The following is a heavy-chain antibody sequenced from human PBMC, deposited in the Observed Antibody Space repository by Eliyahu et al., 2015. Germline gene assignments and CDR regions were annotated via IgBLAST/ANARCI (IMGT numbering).Heavy chain of an antibody. V-gene: IGHV1-18*01. CDR2: ISVYTGNT. CDR3: ARDLADLDY. D-gene: IGHD6-19*01. Sequence: QVQLVQSGAEVKKPGASVKVSCXASGYSFSSYPITWVRQAPGRGLEWVGWISVYTGNTKYAQKIQGRVTMTTDTSTSTAYMELRSLRSDDTAVYYCARDLADLDYWGQGTLVTVSS. CDR1: GYSFSSYP. J-gene: IGHJ4*02.